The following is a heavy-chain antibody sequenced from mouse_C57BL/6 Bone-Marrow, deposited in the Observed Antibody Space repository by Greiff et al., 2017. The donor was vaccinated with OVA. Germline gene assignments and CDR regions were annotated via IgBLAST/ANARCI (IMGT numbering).Heavy chain of an antibody. J-gene: IGHJ3*01. CDR2: IDPSDSYT. CDR1: GYTFTSYW. CDR3: ARWGAQATGFAY. D-gene: IGHD3-2*02. Sequence: VQLQQPGAELVKPGASVKLSCKASGYTFTSYWMQWVKQRPGQGLEWIGEIDPSDSYTNYNQKFKGKATLTVDTSSSTAYMQLSSLTSEDSAVYYCARWGAQATGFAYWGQGTLVTVSA. V-gene: IGHV1-50*01.